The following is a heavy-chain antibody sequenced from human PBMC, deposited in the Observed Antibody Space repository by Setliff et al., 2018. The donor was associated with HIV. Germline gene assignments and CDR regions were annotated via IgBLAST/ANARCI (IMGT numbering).Heavy chain of an antibody. D-gene: IGHD5-18*01. CDR1: GSSINTGNY. Sequence: ASETLSLTCAVSGSSINTGNYWGWIRQPPGKGLEWIGSIYQSGTTYYNPSLKSRVTISVDTSKNQFSLKLSSVTAADTAVYYCARVDTAIYGMDVWGQGTTVTVSS. CDR3: ARVDTAIYGMDV. CDR2: IYQSGTT. J-gene: IGHJ6*02. V-gene: IGHV4-38-2*01.